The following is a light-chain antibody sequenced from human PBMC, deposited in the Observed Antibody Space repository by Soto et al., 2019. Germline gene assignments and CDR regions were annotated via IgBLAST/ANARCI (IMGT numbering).Light chain of an antibody. J-gene: IGKJ5*01. V-gene: IGKV3D-20*02. CDR1: QSVSSSY. Sequence: EIVLTQSPGTLSLSPGERATLSCRAGQSVSSSYLAWYQQKPGQAPRLLIYGASSRATGIPDRFSGSGSGTDFTLTISRLEPEDFAVYYCQQRSNWITFGQGTRLEIK. CDR2: GAS. CDR3: QQRSNWIT.